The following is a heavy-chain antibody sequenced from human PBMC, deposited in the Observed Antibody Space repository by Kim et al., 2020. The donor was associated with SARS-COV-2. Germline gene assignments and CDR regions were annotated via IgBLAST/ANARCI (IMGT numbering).Heavy chain of an antibody. D-gene: IGHD6-19*01. CDR3: ARDLLGAVAGTSDY. J-gene: IGHJ4*02. Sequence: GGSLRLSCAASGFTFSSYWMSWVRQAPGKGLEWVANVKQDEGEKYYVDSVKGRFTISRDNAKNSLYLQMSSLRAEDTAVYYCARDLLGAVAGTSDYWGQGTLVTVSS. CDR2: VKQDEGEK. V-gene: IGHV3-7*01. CDR1: GFTFSSYW.